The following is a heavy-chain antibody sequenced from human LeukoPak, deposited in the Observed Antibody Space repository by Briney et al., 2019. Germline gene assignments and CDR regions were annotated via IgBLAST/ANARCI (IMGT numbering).Heavy chain of an antibody. CDR3: HTYYYDSSGYYLDY. J-gene: IGHJ4*02. V-gene: IGHV3-48*01. CDR2: ISSSSSTI. Sequence: PGGSLRLSCAASGFTFSTYPMNWVRQAPGKGLEWVSYISSSSSTIYYADSVKGRFTISRDNAKNSLYLQMNSLRAEDTAVYYCHTYYYDSSGYYLDYWGQGTLVTVSS. CDR1: GFTFSTYP. D-gene: IGHD3-22*01.